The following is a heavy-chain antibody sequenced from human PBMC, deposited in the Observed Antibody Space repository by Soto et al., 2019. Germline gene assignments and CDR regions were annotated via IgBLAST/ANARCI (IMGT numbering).Heavy chain of an antibody. CDR1: RFSLSTSGVG. Sequence: QITLKESGPTLVKPTQTHTLTCTFSRFSLSTSGVGVGWIRPPPGKALEWLALIYWNDDKRYSPSLKSRLTITKDTSKNQVVLTMTNMDPVDTATYYCALSPDIVVVVAALKVSLWFDPWGQGTLVTVSS. CDR3: ALSPDIVVVVAALKVSLWFDP. V-gene: IGHV2-5*01. CDR2: IYWNDDK. D-gene: IGHD2-15*01. J-gene: IGHJ5*02.